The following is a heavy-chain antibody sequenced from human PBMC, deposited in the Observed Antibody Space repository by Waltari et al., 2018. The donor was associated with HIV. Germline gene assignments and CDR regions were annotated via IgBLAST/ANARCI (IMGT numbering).Heavy chain of an antibody. CDR3: VRDSSGYYGHFDY. V-gene: IGHV3-64*01. D-gene: IGHD6-19*01. Sequence: EVQLVESGGGLVQPGGSLRLSCAASGFTFSNYTMHWVRQAQGKGLEYLSAITSDGDTTYYVNSVKGRFTISRDNSKNMLYLQMGSLRAEDMAVFYCVRDSSGYYGHFDYWGQGTLVTVSS. CDR1: GFTFSNYT. J-gene: IGHJ4*02. CDR2: ITSDGDTT.